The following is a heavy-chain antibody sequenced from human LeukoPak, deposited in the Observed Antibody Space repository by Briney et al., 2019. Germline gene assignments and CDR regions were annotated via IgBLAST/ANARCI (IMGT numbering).Heavy chain of an antibody. V-gene: IGHV3-11*04. Sequence: GGSLRLSCAASGFTLSDHFMSWVRQAPGKGPEWISCVTSSGSTIYYADSVKGRFTISRDNAKNSLYLQMNSLRAGDTAVYYCARDIYMDVWGKGTTVTISS. CDR1: GFTLSDHF. CDR3: ARDIYMDV. CDR2: VTSSGSTI. J-gene: IGHJ6*03.